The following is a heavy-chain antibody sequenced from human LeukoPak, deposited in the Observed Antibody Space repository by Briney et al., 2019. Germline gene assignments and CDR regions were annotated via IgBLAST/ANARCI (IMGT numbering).Heavy chain of an antibody. V-gene: IGHV3-74*01. J-gene: IGHJ6*02. Sequence: GGSLRLSCAASGFTFSSYWMHWVRQAPGKGLVWVSRINSDGSSTSYADSVKGRFTISRDNAKNTLYLQMNSLRAEDTAVYYCARDDTPYYDFWSGSRYYYYGMDVWGQGTTVTVSS. CDR3: ARDDTPYYDFWSGSRYYYYGMDV. D-gene: IGHD3-3*01. CDR1: GFTFSSYW. CDR2: INSDGSST.